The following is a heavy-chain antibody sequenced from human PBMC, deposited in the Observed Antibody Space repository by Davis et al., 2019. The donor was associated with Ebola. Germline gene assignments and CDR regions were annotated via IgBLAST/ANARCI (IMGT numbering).Heavy chain of an antibody. Sequence: GESLNISCASSGFTFSSYAMTLVRQAPGEGLELVSTISGSGTYTYHADSVKGRFTISRDNSKNTLYLQMSRLRAEDTALYYCARLDCTSASCYTGNFYYYYGADVWGQGTTVTVSS. CDR1: GFTFSSYA. V-gene: IGHV3-23*01. J-gene: IGHJ6*02. CDR2: ISGSGTYT. CDR3: ARLDCTSASCYTGNFYYYYGADV. D-gene: IGHD2-2*02.